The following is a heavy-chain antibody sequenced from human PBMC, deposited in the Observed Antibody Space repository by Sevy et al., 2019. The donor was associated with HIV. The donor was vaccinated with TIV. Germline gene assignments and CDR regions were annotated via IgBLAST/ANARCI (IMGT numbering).Heavy chain of an antibody. Sequence: GESLKISCKGSGYSFTSYWIGWVRQMPGKGLEWMGIIYPGDSDTRYSPSFQGQVTISADKSISTAYLQWSSLKASDTAMYYCARLPGVAVVGTHHYYYGMDVWGQGTTVTVSS. CDR3: ARLPGVAVVGTHHYYYGMDV. D-gene: IGHD6-19*01. CDR1: GYSFTSYW. CDR2: IYPGDSDT. J-gene: IGHJ6*02. V-gene: IGHV5-51*01.